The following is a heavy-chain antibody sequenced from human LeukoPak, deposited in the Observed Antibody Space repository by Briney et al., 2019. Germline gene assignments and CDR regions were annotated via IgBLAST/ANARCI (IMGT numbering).Heavy chain of an antibody. Sequence: SETLCLTCTVSGGSISGYYRSWIRQPPGKGLEWIGDIYFGGTTNYKTSLKSRVTISLHTSTNQFSLNLTSVTAADTGEYFCARRTAKWNHRSPEFDPCGQGTLVIVSS. V-gene: IGHV4-59*08. D-gene: IGHD1-14*01. CDR3: ARRTAKWNHRSPEFDP. CDR2: IYFGGTT. J-gene: IGHJ5*01. CDR1: GGSISGYY.